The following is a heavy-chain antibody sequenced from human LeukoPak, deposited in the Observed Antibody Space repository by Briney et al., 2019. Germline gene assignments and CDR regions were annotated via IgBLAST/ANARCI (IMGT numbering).Heavy chain of an antibody. CDR1: GFTFSSYD. CDR2: IDGSGGTT. J-gene: IGHJ4*02. V-gene: IGHV3-23*01. D-gene: IGHD3-22*01. CDR3: AKDYDSRIFDY. Sequence: GGSLRLSCAASGFTFSSYDMSWVRQAPGKGLEWVSSIDGSGGTTYYSDSVKGRFTISRDNSQNTLYLQMNSLKAEDTAVYYCAKDYDSRIFDYWGQGTLVTVSS.